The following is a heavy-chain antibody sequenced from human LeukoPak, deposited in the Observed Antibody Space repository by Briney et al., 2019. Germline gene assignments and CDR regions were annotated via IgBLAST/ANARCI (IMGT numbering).Heavy chain of an antibody. CDR2: ISSASSTI. CDR3: AVSGRGGFYYYGMDV. D-gene: IGHD1-26*01. Sequence: GGSLRLSCAVSGFSFSSDSMNWVRQAPAKGLEWVSYISSASSTIYYADSVRGRFTISRDNAKNSLYLQMNSLRAEDTAVYYCAVSGRGGFYYYGMDVWGQGTTVTVSS. J-gene: IGHJ6*02. CDR1: GFSFSSDS. V-gene: IGHV3-48*04.